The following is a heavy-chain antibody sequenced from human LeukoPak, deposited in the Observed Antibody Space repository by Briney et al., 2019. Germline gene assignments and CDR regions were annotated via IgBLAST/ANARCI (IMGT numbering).Heavy chain of an antibody. Sequence: GGSLRLSCAASGFTFSSYAMSWVRHAPGKGLEWVSAISGSGGSTYYADSVKGRFTISRDNSKNTLYLQMNSLRAEDTAVYYCAKGDSGPPRGFGYFDSWGQGTLVTVSS. CDR1: GFTFSSYA. V-gene: IGHV3-23*01. J-gene: IGHJ4*02. CDR3: AKGDSGPPRGFGYFDS. D-gene: IGHD5-12*01. CDR2: ISGSGGST.